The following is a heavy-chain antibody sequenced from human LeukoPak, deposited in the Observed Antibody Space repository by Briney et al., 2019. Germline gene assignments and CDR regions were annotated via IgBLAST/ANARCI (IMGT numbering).Heavy chain of an antibody. D-gene: IGHD3-16*01. CDR1: GFTFSSYA. CDR3: ARMGGSLDY. Sequence: GGSLRLSCAASGFTFSSYAMSWVRQAPGKGLEWVSSISSSSSYIYYADSVKGRFTISRDNAKNSLYLQMNSLRAEDTAVYYCARMGGSLDYWGQGTLVTVSS. J-gene: IGHJ4*02. V-gene: IGHV3-21*01. CDR2: ISSSSSYI.